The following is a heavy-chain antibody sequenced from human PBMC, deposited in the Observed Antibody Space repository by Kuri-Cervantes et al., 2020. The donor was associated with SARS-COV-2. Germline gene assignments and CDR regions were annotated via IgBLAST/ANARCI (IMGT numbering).Heavy chain of an antibody. D-gene: IGHD3-3*01. Sequence: ESLKISCAVSGYSISSGYYWGWIRQPPGKGLEWIGSIYHSGSTYYNPSLKSRVTISVDTSKNQFSLKLSSVTAADTAVYYCASSCPGSFGVAPASLYYFDYWGQGTLVTVSS. CDR1: GYSISSGYY. J-gene: IGHJ4*02. CDR3: ASSCPGSFGVAPASLYYFDY. CDR2: IYHSGST. V-gene: IGHV4-38-2*01.